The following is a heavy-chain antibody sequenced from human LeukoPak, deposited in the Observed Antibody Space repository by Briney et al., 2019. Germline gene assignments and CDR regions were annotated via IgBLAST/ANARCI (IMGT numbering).Heavy chain of an antibody. V-gene: IGHV1-18*01. CDR3: ARESHITREDY. J-gene: IGHJ4*02. CDR1: GYTFTSYG. CDR2: ISASNGVT. Sequence: ASVKVSCKASGYTFTSYGISWVRQAPGQGLEWMGWISASNGVTDYPQNLQGRVTMTTDTYTSTAYMELRSLTSDDTAIYYCARESHITREDYWGQGTLVTVSS. D-gene: IGHD1-14*01.